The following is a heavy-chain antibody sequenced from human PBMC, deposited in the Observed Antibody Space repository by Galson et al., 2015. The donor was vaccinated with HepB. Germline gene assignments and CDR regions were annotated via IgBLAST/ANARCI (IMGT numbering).Heavy chain of an antibody. CDR3: ATYPGYSSPYYYYGMDV. J-gene: IGHJ6*02. CDR1: GFTFRSNG. CDR2: IWYDGSNK. Sequence: SLRLSCAASGFTFRSNGMHWVRQAPGKGLEWVAVIWYDGSNKYYADSVKGRFTISRDNSKNTLYLQMNSLRAEDTAVYYCATYPGYSSPYYYYGMDVWGQGTTVTVSS. D-gene: IGHD6-13*01. V-gene: IGHV3-33*01.